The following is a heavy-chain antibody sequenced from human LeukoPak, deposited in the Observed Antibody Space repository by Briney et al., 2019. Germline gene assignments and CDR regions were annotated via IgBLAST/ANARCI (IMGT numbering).Heavy chain of an antibody. D-gene: IGHD6-19*01. CDR2: IYYSGST. V-gene: IGHV4-59*01. Sequence: SETLSLTCTVSGGFISSYYWSWIRQPPGKGLEWIGHIYYSGSTNYNPSLKSRVTISVDTSKTQFSLKLSSVTAADTAVYYCAREVGYSSGWYDAFDIWGQGTMVTVSS. J-gene: IGHJ3*02. CDR1: GGFISSYY. CDR3: AREVGYSSGWYDAFDI.